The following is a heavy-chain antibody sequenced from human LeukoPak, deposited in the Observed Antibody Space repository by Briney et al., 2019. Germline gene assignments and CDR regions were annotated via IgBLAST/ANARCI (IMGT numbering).Heavy chain of an antibody. V-gene: IGHV3-21*04. Sequence: GGSLRLSCAASGFTFSSYWMHWVRQAPGKGLEWVSSISSSSSNIYYADSVKGRFTISRDNAKNTLYLQMNSLRAEDTAVYYCAKDTYDYVWGSYRPYYFDYWGQGTLVTVSS. J-gene: IGHJ4*02. D-gene: IGHD3-16*02. CDR3: AKDTYDYVWGSYRPYYFDY. CDR1: GFTFSSYW. CDR2: ISSSSSNI.